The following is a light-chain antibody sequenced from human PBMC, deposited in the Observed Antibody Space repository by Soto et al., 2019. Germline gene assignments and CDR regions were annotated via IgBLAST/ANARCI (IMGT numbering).Light chain of an antibody. J-gene: IGKJ1*01. CDR3: QQYNNWPTWT. Sequence: EIVMTQSPATLSASPGERATLSCRASQSVSSNLAWYQQKPGQAPRLLIYGASTRATGIPARFSGSGSGTEFTLTISSLQSEDFGVYYCQQYNNWPTWTFGQGTNVEIK. CDR1: QSVSSN. V-gene: IGKV3-15*01. CDR2: GAS.